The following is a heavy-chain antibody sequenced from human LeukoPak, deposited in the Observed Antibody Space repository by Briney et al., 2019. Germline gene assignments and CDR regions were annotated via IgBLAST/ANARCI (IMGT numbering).Heavy chain of an antibody. D-gene: IGHD6-13*01. CDR1: VFTFSSYA. CDR3: ARDVAAAGTVDY. CDR2: ISSKGDSI. V-gene: IGHV3-64*01. Sequence: PGGSLRLFCAASVFTFSSYAMHCVRQAPGKGLEYVSSISSKGDSIFYANSVKGSYTISRDYSKNTLYLQMGSVRAEDIAVYYFARDVAAAGTVDYWGQGTLVTVSS. J-gene: IGHJ4*02.